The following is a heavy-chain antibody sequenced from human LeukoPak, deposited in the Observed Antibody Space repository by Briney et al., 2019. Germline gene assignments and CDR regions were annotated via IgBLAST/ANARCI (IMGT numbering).Heavy chain of an antibody. CDR3: ARQNDFRLDY. CDR1: GYTFSSYW. J-gene: IGHJ4*02. Sequence: PGGSLRLSRKGSGYTFSSYWIGWVRQMPGEGLEWMGIIYPGDSDTRYSPSLQGQVTISVDTSIGTAYLQWSSLKASDTAIYYCARQNDFRLDYWGQGTLVTVSS. CDR2: IYPGDSDT. V-gene: IGHV5-51*01. D-gene: IGHD3-3*01.